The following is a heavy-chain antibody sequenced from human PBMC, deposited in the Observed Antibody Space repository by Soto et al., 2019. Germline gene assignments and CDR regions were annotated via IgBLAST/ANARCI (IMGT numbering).Heavy chain of an antibody. CDR1: GFTFDDYA. D-gene: IGHD2-15*01. CDR3: ARDYLVIPHRVIDY. Sequence: PGGSLSLSCAASGFTFDDYAMYWVRQVLGKGLEWVSSISSSSITIYYADSVKGRFTISRDNAKNSLYLQMNSLRAEDTAVYYCARDYLVIPHRVIDYWGQGTLVTASS. CDR2: ISSSSITI. V-gene: IGHV3-48*01. J-gene: IGHJ4*02.